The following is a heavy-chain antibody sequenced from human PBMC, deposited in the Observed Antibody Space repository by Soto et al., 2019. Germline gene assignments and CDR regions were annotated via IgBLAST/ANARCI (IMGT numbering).Heavy chain of an antibody. V-gene: IGHV3-23*01. CDR3: AKKYSYGSGSYLYHFDY. J-gene: IGHJ4*02. D-gene: IGHD3-10*01. CDR2: IIAGGEST. Sequence: EVKLLESGGGLVQPGGSLRLSCAASGFNFNNYAMTWVRQAPGKGLEWVSTIIAGGESTYYADSVKGRFSISRDNSQNTLYRQMNRLRADDTALYYCAKKYSYGSGSYLYHFDYWGQGTLVTVSS. CDR1: GFNFNNYA.